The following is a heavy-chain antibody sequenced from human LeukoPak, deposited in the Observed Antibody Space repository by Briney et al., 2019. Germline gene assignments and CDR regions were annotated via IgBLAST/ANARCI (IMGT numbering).Heavy chain of an antibody. J-gene: IGHJ4*02. CDR1: GFTFSSYW. Sequence: GGSLRLSCAASGFTFSSYWMSWVRQAPGKGLEWVANIKQDGSEKYYVDSVKGRFTISRDNAKSSLYLQMNSLRAEDTAVYYCARTDGSGNYYVIYYFDYWGQGTLVTVSS. CDR2: IKQDGSEK. D-gene: IGHD3-10*01. V-gene: IGHV3-7*01. CDR3: ARTDGSGNYYVIYYFDY.